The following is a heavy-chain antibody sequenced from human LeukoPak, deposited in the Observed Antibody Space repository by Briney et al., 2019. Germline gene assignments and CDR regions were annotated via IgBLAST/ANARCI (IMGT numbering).Heavy chain of an antibody. CDR1: GGTFISYA. J-gene: IGHJ6*03. Sequence: SSVKVSCKASGGTFISYAISWVRQAPGQGLEWMGRIIPIFGTANYAQKFQGRVTITTDESTSTAYMELSSLRSEDTAVYYCARDIYDFWSGYYTPNYYYYYMDVWGKGTTVTVSS. V-gene: IGHV1-69*05. D-gene: IGHD3-3*01. CDR3: ARDIYDFWSGYYTPNYYYYYMDV. CDR2: IIPIFGTA.